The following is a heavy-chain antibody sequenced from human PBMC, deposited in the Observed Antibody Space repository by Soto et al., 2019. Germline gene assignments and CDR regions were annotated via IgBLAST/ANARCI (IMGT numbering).Heavy chain of an antibody. D-gene: IGHD3-22*01. CDR1: GFTFSSYW. V-gene: IGHV3-7*03. Sequence: EVQLVESGGGLVQPGGSLGLSCAASGFTFSSYWMSWVRQAPGKGLEWVANIKQDGSEKYYVDSVKGRFTISRDNAKNSLYLQMNSLRAEDTAVYYCARVPYYYDSSGYSYWYFDLWGRGTLVTVSS. CDR2: IKQDGSEK. J-gene: IGHJ2*01. CDR3: ARVPYYYDSSGYSYWYFDL.